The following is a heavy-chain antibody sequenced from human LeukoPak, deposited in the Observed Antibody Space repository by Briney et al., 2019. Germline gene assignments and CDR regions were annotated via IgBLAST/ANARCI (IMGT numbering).Heavy chain of an antibody. D-gene: IGHD3-10*01. CDR3: VRDASGSYFHH. CDR1: GGSVSSCSYF. CDR2: IHCSGRA. Sequence: SDTLALICTVSGGSVSSCSYFWSWIPQPPGKGLERIRCIHCSGRANYNPSLKSRVTMSENTSKSQYSVKLTSISAPDTAVYYCVRDASGSYFHHWGQGTLVTVSS. V-gene: IGHV4-61*01. J-gene: IGHJ4*02.